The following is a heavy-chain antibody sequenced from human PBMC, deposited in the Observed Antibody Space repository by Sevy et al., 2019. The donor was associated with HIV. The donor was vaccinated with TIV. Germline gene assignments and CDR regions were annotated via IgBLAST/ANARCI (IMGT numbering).Heavy chain of an antibody. J-gene: IGHJ6*02. D-gene: IGHD3-10*01. V-gene: IGHV3-23*01. CDR1: GFTFSMYA. CDR2: MTDGYGSTKDAYSAGGGGNT. CDR3: AIFYSYRSGIYYNGMDV. Sequence: GGSLRLSCAASGFTFSMYAMSWVRQAPGKGLEWVSGMTDGYGSTKDAYSAGGGGNTHYADSVKGRFTISRDNFKNTXYLQMNSLRAEDTAVYYCAIFYSYRSGIYYNGMDVWGQGTTVTVSS.